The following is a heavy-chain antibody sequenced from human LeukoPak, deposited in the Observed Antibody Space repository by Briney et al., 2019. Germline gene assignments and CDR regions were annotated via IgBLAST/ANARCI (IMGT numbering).Heavy chain of an antibody. J-gene: IGHJ6*03. Sequence: ASVKVSCKASGYTVTRYGISWVRQAPGQGLEWMGWISVYKGNTNYAQKFQGRVTMTTDTSTSTAYMELRSLRFDDTAVYYCARDGGYDSNGWCGYYYYHYMDVWGRGTTVTVSS. CDR2: ISVYKGNT. CDR3: ARDGGYDSNGWCGYYYYHYMDV. V-gene: IGHV1-18*01. D-gene: IGHD6-19*01. CDR1: GYTVTRYG.